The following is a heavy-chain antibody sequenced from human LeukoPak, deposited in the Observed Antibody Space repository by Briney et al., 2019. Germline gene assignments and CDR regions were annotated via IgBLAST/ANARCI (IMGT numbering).Heavy chain of an antibody. CDR3: ARHFEDTKPGSYPPYYFDY. J-gene: IGHJ4*02. CDR1: GGSISSSSYY. V-gene: IGHV4-39*01. D-gene: IGHD3-10*01. CDR2: IYYSGST. Sequence: NPSETLSLTCTVSGGSISSSSYYWGWIRQPPGKGLEWIGSIYYSGSTYYNPSLKSRVTISVDTSKNQFSLKLSSVTAADTAVYYCARHFEDTKPGSYPPYYFDYWGQGTLVTVSS.